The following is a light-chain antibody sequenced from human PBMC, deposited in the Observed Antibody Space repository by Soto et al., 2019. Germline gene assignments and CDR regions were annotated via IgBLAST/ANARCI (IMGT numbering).Light chain of an antibody. Sequence: QSALTQPASVSGSPGQSITISCTGSRSDLGGYNYVSWYQQHPGKAPKLMVYDVDKRPSGVSHRFSGSKSGNTASLTVTGLQAEDEADYYCSSYAGSSNWGVVFGGGTKLTVL. CDR2: DVD. CDR3: SSYAGSSNWGVV. J-gene: IGLJ2*01. V-gene: IGLV2-14*03. CDR1: RSDLGGYNY.